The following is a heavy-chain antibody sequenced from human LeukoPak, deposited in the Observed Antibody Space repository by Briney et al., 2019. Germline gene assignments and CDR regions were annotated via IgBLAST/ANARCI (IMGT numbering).Heavy chain of an antibody. CDR1: GFTFSSYA. Sequence: GGSLRLSCAASGFTFSSYAMSWVRQAPGGALEWVSAITGGGGGTYYADSVKGRFTISRDNSKNTLYLQMNSLRAEDTAVYYCAKEGTYYDFWSGYRGGHFDYWGQGTLVTVSS. V-gene: IGHV3-23*01. CDR2: ITGGGGGT. D-gene: IGHD3-3*01. CDR3: AKEGTYYDFWSGYRGGHFDY. J-gene: IGHJ4*02.